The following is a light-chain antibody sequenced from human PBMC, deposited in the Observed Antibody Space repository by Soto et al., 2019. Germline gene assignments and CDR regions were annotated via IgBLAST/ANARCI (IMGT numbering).Light chain of an antibody. V-gene: IGKV3-20*01. Sequence: VVTQSPGTLSLSPGERATLSCRASQSVSSSYLAWYQQKPGQAPRLLIYGASSRATGIPDRFSGSGSGTDFTLTISRLEPEDFAVYYCQQYGSSPPEITFGQGTRLEIK. CDR1: QSVSSSY. CDR3: QQYGSSPPEIT. J-gene: IGKJ5*01. CDR2: GAS.